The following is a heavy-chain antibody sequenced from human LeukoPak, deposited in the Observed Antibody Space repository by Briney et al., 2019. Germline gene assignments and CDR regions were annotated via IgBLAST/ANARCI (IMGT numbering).Heavy chain of an antibody. V-gene: IGHV1-2*02. CDR1: GYTFTGYY. J-gene: IGHJ4*02. D-gene: IGHD6-13*01. CDR2: INPNSGGT. Sequence: GASVKVSCKASGYTFTGYYMHWVRQAPGQGLEWMGWINPNSGGTNYAQKFQGRVTMTRDTSISTAYMELSRLRSDDTAVYYCARGGSSWYGAPYYFDYWGQGTLVTVSS. CDR3: ARGGSSWYGAPYYFDY.